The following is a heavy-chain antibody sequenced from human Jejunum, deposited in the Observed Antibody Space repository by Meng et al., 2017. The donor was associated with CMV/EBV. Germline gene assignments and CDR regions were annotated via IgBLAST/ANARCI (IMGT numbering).Heavy chain of an antibody. Sequence: SCAASGFTFSTYDMHWVHQATGKGLEWVSGIGTVGDTYYPDSVKGRFTISREHAKNSLYLQMNSLRAGDTAVYYCARDGGLGAFDIWGQGTMVTVSS. D-gene: IGHD3-16*01. CDR2: IGTVGDT. J-gene: IGHJ3*02. CDR1: GFTFSTYD. CDR3: ARDGGLGAFDI. V-gene: IGHV3-13*01.